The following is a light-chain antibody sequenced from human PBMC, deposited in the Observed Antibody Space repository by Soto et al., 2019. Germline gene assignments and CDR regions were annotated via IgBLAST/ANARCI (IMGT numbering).Light chain of an antibody. V-gene: IGLV2-14*01. CDR2: EVT. CDR3: SSYTNINTRACV. CDR1: TSNIGTNY. J-gene: IGLJ1*01. Sequence: QSVLTQPPSASETPGQRVTISCSGCTSNIGTNYVYWYQQHPGKAPKLIIYEVTDRPSGVSNRFSGSKSGNTASLTISGLQAEDEAEYYCSSYTNINTRACVFGTGTKLTVL.